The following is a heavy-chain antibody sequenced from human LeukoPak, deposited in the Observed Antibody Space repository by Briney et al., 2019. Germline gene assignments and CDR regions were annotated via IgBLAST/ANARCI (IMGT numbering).Heavy chain of an antibody. V-gene: IGHV3-23*01. J-gene: IGHJ4*02. Sequence: PGGSLRLSCAASGFTFSSYAMSWVRQAPGKGLEWVSAISGSGGSTYYADSVKGRFTISRDNSKNTLYLQMNSLRAEDTAVYYCAKGPYSSSWGDYFDYWGQGTVVTVSS. CDR3: AKGPYSSSWGDYFDY. D-gene: IGHD6-13*01. CDR2: ISGSGGST. CDR1: GFTFSSYA.